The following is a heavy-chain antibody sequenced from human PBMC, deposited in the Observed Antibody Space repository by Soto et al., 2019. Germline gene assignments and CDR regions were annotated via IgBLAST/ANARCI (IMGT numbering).Heavy chain of an antibody. V-gene: IGHV1-69*12. CDR3: ARVVDTAMVPDYFDY. Sequence: QVQLVQSGAEVKKPGSSVKVSCKASGGTFSSYAISWVRQAPGQGLEWMGGIIPIFGTANYAQKFQGRVTIXXDXSXXTAYRELSSRRAEDTAVYYCARVVDTAMVPDYFDYWGQGSLVTVSS. CDR1: GGTFSSYA. CDR2: IIPIFGTA. J-gene: IGHJ4*02. D-gene: IGHD5-18*01.